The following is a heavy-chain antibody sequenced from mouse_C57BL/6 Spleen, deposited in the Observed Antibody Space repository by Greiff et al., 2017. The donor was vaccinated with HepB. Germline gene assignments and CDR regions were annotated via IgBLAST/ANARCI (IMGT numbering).Heavy chain of an antibody. CDR1: GFSFNTYA. D-gene: IGHD1-1*01. Sequence: EVQLQESGGGLVQPKGSLKLSCAASGFSFNTYAMNWVRQAPGKGLEWVARIRSKSNNYATYYADSVKDRFTISRDDSESMLYLQMNNLKTEDTAMYYCVRGGHYYGSSPWWYFDVWGTGTTVTVSS. J-gene: IGHJ1*03. CDR3: VRGGHYYGSSPWWYFDV. V-gene: IGHV10-1*01. CDR2: IRSKSNNYAT.